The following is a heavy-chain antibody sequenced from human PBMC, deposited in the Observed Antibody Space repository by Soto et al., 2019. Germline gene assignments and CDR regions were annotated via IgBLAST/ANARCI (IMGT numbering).Heavy chain of an antibody. V-gene: IGHV3-33*01. CDR1: GFTFSSYG. D-gene: IGHD3-10*01. CDR2: IWYDGSNK. Sequence: GGSLRLSCAASGFTFSSYGMHWVRQAPGKGLEWVAVIWYDGSNKYYADSVKGRFTISRDNSKNTLYLQMNSLRAEDTAVYYCARVKWFGELGAFDIWGQGTMVTVSS. CDR3: ARVKWFGELGAFDI. J-gene: IGHJ3*02.